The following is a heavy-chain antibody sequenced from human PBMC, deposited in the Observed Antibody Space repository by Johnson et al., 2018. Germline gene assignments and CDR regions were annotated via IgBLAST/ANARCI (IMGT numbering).Heavy chain of an antibody. CDR2: ISYDGSNT. CDR3: AQDPVWVAVVPTAEYFQH. V-gene: IGHV3-30*18. CDR1: GFTFSDYG. Sequence: QLVEAGGGVVQPGGSLKLSCVASGFTFSDYGMHWVRQAPDKGLEWLAIISYDGSNTDYTDSVNGRFTISRDNSGNTLYLQMNTLRPDDTGVYYCAQDPVWVAVVPTAEYFQHWGQGTLVTVSS. D-gene: IGHD2-2*01. J-gene: IGHJ1*01.